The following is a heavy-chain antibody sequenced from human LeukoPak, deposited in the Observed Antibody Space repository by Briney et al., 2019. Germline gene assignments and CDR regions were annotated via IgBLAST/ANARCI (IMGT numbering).Heavy chain of an antibody. CDR1: GGSFSGYY. V-gene: IGHV4-34*01. CDR3: ARGRRGNLQQPYYGMDV. Sequence: SETLFLTCAVYGGSFSGYYWSWIRQPPGKGLEWIGEINHSGSTNYNPSLKSRVTISVDTSKNQFSLKLSSVTAADTAVYYCARGRRGNLQQPYYGMDVWGQGTTVTVSS. D-gene: IGHD6-13*01. J-gene: IGHJ6*02. CDR2: INHSGST.